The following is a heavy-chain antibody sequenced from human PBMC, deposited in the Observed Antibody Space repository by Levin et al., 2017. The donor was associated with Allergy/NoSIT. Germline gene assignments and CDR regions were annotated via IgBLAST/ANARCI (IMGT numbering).Heavy chain of an antibody. D-gene: IGHD6-13*01. Sequence: SETLSLTCTVSGGSIDSTTYYWGWIRQTPGKGLEWIGCSYYSGATYYNPSLRSRVTISVDTSKNPFSLKLSSVTAADTAVYYCARRSPFGSSHMDVWGQGTTVTVSS. CDR1: GGSIDSTTYY. J-gene: IGHJ6*02. CDR2: SYYSGAT. V-gene: IGHV4-39*01. CDR3: ARRSPFGSSHMDV.